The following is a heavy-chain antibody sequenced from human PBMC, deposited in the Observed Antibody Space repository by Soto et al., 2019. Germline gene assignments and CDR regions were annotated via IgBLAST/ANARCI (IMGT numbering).Heavy chain of an antibody. CDR2: IMSKAYGGAA. CDR1: GFTFGDYA. V-gene: IGHV3-49*03. D-gene: IGHD3-10*01. Sequence: ESGGGLVQPGQSLRLSCTTSGFTFGDYAMSWFRQAPGKGLEFLGFIMSKAYGGAADYAPSVKGRITISTDDSKSIAFLQMNSLKTEDTAVYYCVRDIDRGTAGHWGQGILVTVSS. J-gene: IGHJ4*02. CDR3: VRDIDRGTAGH.